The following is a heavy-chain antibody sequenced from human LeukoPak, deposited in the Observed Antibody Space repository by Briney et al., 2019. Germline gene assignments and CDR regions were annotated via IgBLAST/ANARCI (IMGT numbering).Heavy chain of an antibody. V-gene: IGHV4-31*03. J-gene: IGHJ4*02. CDR2: IYYSGST. D-gene: IGHD2-2*01. Sequence: SETLSLTCTVSGGSISSGGYYWSWIRQHPGKGLEWIGYIYYSGSTYYNPSLKSRVTISVDTSKNQFSLKLSSVTAADTAVYYCARNHGDCSSTSCYGYFDYWGQGTLVTVFS. CDR1: GGSISSGGYY. CDR3: ARNHGDCSSTSCYGYFDY.